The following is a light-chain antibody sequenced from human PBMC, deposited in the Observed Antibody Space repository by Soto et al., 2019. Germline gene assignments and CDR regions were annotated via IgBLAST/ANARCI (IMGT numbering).Light chain of an antibody. Sequence: QSVLTQSPSASASLGASVRLTCTPSSGHSSYAIAWHQQQPEKGPRYLMKLNSDGSHNKGDGIPDRFSGSSSGAERYLTISSLQSEDEADYYCQTWGTGIQVFGTGTKLTVL. CDR3: QTWGTGIQV. CDR2: LNSDGSH. J-gene: IGLJ1*01. V-gene: IGLV4-69*01. CDR1: SGHSSYA.